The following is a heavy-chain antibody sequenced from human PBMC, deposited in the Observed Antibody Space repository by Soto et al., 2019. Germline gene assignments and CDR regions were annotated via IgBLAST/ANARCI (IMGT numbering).Heavy chain of an antibody. J-gene: IGHJ4*02. Sequence: GGSLRLSCAASGFTFSSYAMHWVRQAPGKGLEWVAVISYDGSNKYYADSVKGRFTISRGNSKNTLYLQMNSLRAEDTAVYYCARDRNIVEDYYFDYWGQGTLVTVSS. D-gene: IGHD2-15*01. CDR2: ISYDGSNK. CDR1: GFTFSSYA. CDR3: ARDRNIVEDYYFDY. V-gene: IGHV3-30-3*01.